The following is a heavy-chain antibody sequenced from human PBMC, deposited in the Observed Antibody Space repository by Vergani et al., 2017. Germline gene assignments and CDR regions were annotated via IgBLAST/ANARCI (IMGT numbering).Heavy chain of an antibody. V-gene: IGHV3-30-3*01. CDR1: GFTFSSYA. Sequence: VQLVESGGGVVQPGRSLRLSCAASGFTFSSYAMHWVRQAPGKGLEWVAVISYDGSNKYYADSVKGRFTISRDNSKNTLYLQMNSLRAEDTAVYYCARAYTVTTEYYYGMDVWGQGTTVTVSS. CDR2: ISYDGSNK. J-gene: IGHJ6*02. D-gene: IGHD4-17*01. CDR3: ARAYTVTTEYYYGMDV.